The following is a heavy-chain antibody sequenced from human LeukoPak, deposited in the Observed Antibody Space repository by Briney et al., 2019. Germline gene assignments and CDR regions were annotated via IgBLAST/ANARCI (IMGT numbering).Heavy chain of an antibody. CDR3: AREDYYAGGGRKWFDP. CDR1: GDSMGTYY. Sequence: SETLSLTCTVTGDSMGTYYWSFVRQPAGKGLEWIGHNHTRGTTGINAALKSRVTMSIDASNNEFSLRVTAVTAADTDVCYCAREDYYAGGGRKWFDPWGQGTLVTVSS. V-gene: IGHV4-4*07. D-gene: IGHD3-16*01. J-gene: IGHJ5*02. CDR2: NHTRGTT.